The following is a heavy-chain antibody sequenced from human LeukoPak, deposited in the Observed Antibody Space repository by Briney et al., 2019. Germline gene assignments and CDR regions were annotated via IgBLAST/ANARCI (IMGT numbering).Heavy chain of an antibody. CDR2: IKQDGSEK. CDR3: TDSEGDY. Sequence: GGSLRLSCAASGFTFSSYSMNWVRQAPGKGLEWVANIKQDGSEKYYVDSVKGRFTISRDNAKNSLYLQMNSLRAEDTAVYYCTDSEGDYWGQGTLVTVSS. CDR1: GFTFSSYS. J-gene: IGHJ4*02. V-gene: IGHV3-7*01.